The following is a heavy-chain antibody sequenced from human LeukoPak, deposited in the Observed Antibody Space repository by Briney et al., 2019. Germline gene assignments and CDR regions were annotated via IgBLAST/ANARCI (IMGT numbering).Heavy chain of an antibody. V-gene: IGHV3-33*01. Sequence: PGGSLRLSCAASEFTFTTYGMHWVRHPPGKGLGWVAFIYYDGSNIYYADYVKGRFTISRDISKNTLYLQMDSLRAEDTAIYYCARDWKTNSFDYWGQGTLVTVS. CDR2: IYYDGSNI. CDR3: ARDWKTNSFDY. CDR1: EFTFTTYG. D-gene: IGHD1-1*01. J-gene: IGHJ4*02.